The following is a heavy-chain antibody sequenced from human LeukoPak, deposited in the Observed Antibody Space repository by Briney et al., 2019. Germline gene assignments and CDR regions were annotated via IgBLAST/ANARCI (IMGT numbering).Heavy chain of an antibody. CDR2: IRIKAKNYAT. Sequence: GGSLKLSCAASGFTFSGSSLSWVRQAPGKGLEWVGRIRIKAKNYATTYAVSVKGRFSISRDDSKNTAYLQMNSLKTEDTAVYYCAKGFFGSGSFPHNFDYWGQGTLVTVSS. CDR3: AKGFFGSGSFPHNFDY. CDR1: GFTFSGSS. J-gene: IGHJ4*02. D-gene: IGHD3-10*01. V-gene: IGHV3-73*01.